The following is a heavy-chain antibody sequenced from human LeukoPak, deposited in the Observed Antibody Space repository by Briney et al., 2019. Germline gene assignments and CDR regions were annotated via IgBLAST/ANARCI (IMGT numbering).Heavy chain of an antibody. V-gene: IGHV4-61*02. J-gene: IGHJ3*02. CDR1: GDSISSGDYD. CDR3: ARGPYSYDSSGAFDI. Sequence: PSETLSLTCTVSGDSISSGDYDWSWLRQPAGKGLEWIGRISSSGSTNYNPSLKSRVTISVDTSKNQFSLKLSSVTAADTAVYFCARGPYSYDSSGAFDIWGQGTMVTVSS. CDR2: ISSSGST. D-gene: IGHD3-22*01.